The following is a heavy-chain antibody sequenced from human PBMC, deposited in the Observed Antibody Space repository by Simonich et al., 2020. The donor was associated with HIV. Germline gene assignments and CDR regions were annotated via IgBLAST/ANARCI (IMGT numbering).Heavy chain of an antibody. J-gene: IGHJ4*02. CDR1: GGSFSGYY. Sequence: QVQLQQWGAGLLKPSETLSLTCAVYGGSFSGYYWSWIRQPPGKGLEWSGEINHSGITNYNSSLNSRATKSVEKSKNQFSLKLSSVTAADTAIYYCARRDRELILYFDYWGQGNLVTVSS. CDR2: INHSGIT. V-gene: IGHV4-34*01. CDR3: ARRDRELILYFDY. D-gene: IGHD3-3*01.